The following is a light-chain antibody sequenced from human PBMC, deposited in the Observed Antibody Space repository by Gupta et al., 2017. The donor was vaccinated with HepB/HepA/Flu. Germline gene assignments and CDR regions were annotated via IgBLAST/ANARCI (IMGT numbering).Light chain of an antibody. J-gene: IGLJ3*02. CDR3: AAWDDSRRAWV. V-gene: IGLV1-44*01. Sequence: SVLTQPPSASGPPGQRVTISCSGRFSNLGSNTVNWYQQLPGTAPKLLIYTDYQRPSGVPDRFSGSKSGTSASLAISGLQSEDEADYYCAAWDDSRRAWVFGGGTKLTVL. CDR2: TDY. CDR1: FSNLGSNT.